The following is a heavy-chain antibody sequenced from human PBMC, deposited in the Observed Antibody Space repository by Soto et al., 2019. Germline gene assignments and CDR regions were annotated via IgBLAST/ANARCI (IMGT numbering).Heavy chain of an antibody. J-gene: IGHJ6*03. CDR2: ISSSSSTI. CDR3: ARGPGGLEPYYYYYMDV. CDR1: GFTFSSYS. V-gene: IGHV3-48*01. D-gene: IGHD1-1*01. Sequence: GGSLRLSCAASGFTFSSYSMNWVRQAPGKGLEWVSYISSSSSTIYYADSVKGRFTISRDNAKNSLYLQMNSLRAEDTAVYYCARGPGGLEPYYYYYMDVWGKGTTVTVSS.